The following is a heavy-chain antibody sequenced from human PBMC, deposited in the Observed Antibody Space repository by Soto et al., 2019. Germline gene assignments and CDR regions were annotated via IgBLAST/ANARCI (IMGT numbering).Heavy chain of an antibody. CDR1: GGFISGSDYY. CDR3: ARGYGRNFDY. CDR2: IYYSGTS. D-gene: IGHD5-18*01. V-gene: IGHV4-39*07. J-gene: IGHJ4*02. Sequence: SETLSLTCTVSGGFISGSDYYWGWIRQPPGKGLEWIGNIYYSGTSYSYPSLKGRVTISVDTSKNQFSLKLSSVTAADTAVYYCARGYGRNFDYWGQGTLVTVSS.